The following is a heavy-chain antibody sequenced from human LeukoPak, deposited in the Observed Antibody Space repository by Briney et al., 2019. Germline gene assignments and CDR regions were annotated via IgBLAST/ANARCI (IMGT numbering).Heavy chain of an antibody. J-gene: IGHJ4*02. CDR3: ARGAYSSGWAYFDH. CDR1: GFSFGDYA. Sequence: GGSLRLSCAASGFSFGDYAMNWVRQAPGKGLEWVSSISSSSSYIYYADSVKGRFTISRDNAKNSLYLHMDSLRAEDTAVYYCARGAYSSGWAYFDHWGQGTLVTVSS. V-gene: IGHV3-21*01. CDR2: ISSSSSYI. D-gene: IGHD6-19*01.